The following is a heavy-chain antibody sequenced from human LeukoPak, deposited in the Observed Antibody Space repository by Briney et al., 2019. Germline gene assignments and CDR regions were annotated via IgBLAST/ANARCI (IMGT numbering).Heavy chain of an antibody. CDR3: ANSPASHSSSWYGVFDY. CDR1: GGSFSGYY. Sequence: SETLSLTCAVYGGSFSGYYWSWIRQPPVKGLEWIGEINHSGSTNYNPSLKSRVTISVGTSKNQFSLKLSSVTAADTAVYYCANSPASHSSSWYGVFDYWGQGTLVTVSS. CDR2: INHSGST. D-gene: IGHD6-13*01. J-gene: IGHJ4*02. V-gene: IGHV4-34*01.